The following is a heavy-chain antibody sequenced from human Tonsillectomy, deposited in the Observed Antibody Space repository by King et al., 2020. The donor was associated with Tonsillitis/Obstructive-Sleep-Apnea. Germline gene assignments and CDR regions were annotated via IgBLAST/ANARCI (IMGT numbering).Heavy chain of an antibody. J-gene: IGHJ4*02. CDR2: IYWDDDT. D-gene: IGHD2-15*01. CDR1: GFSLSTSGMC. V-gene: IGHV2-70*11. Sequence: TLKESGPALVKPTQTLTLTCTFSGFSLSTSGMCVSWIRQPPGKALEWLARIYWDDDTYYSTSLRTRITISKETSKNQVVLTMTNMDPVDKTTYYCERIRRGGYCNGGTCHDFWGQGTPVTVSS. CDR3: ERIRRGGYCNGGTCHDF.